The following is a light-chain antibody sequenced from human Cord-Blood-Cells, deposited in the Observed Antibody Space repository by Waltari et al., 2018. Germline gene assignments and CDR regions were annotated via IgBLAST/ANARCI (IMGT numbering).Light chain of an antibody. V-gene: IGLV2-14*01. CDR2: DVS. Sequence: QSALPQPASVSGSPGQSITISCTGTSSDVGGYNYVSWYQQHPGKAPKLMIYDVSNRPSGVSNRFSGSKSGNTASLTISGLQAEDEADYYCSSYTSISTLYVFGTGTKVTVL. CDR3: SSYTSISTLYV. CDR1: SSDVGGYNY. J-gene: IGLJ1*01.